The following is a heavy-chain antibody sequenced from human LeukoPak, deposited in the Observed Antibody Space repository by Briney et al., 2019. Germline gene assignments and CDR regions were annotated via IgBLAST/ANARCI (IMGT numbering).Heavy chain of an antibody. V-gene: IGHV3-23*01. Sequence: GGSLRLSCAASGFTFSSYGMSWVRQAPGKGLEWVSAISGSGGSTYYADSVKGRFTISRDNSKNTLFLQMNSLRAEDTAVYYCARDWTSSFDYWGQGTLVTVSS. CDR3: ARDWTSSFDY. D-gene: IGHD3/OR15-3a*01. J-gene: IGHJ4*02. CDR1: GFTFSSYG. CDR2: ISGSGGST.